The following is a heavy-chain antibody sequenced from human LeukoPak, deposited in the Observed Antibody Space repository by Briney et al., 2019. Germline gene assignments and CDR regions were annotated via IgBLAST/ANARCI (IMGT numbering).Heavy chain of an antibody. Sequence: GGSLRLACAASGFTFKSYWMNWVRQAPGEGLEWVAHIKEDGSEKYYVDSVKGRFTISRDNAKNSLYLQMNSLRADDTAVYYCARAGYTYTWPPSYYYGMDVWGQGTTVTASS. D-gene: IGHD2-2*02. CDR2: IKEDGSEK. CDR3: ARAGYTYTWPPSYYYGMDV. J-gene: IGHJ6*02. CDR1: GFTFKSYW. V-gene: IGHV3-7*05.